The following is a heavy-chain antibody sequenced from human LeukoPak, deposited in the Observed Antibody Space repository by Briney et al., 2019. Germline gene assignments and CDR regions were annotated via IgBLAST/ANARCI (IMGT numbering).Heavy chain of an antibody. D-gene: IGHD1-20*01. CDR1: GFTFSSYS. Sequence: PGGSLRLSCAASGFTFSSYSMNWVRQAPGKGLAWVAFIRYDGTNKYYADSVKGRFTISRDNSKNTLYLQMNSLRAEDTAVYYCAKDRNWNGDYWGQGTLVTVSS. J-gene: IGHJ4*02. CDR2: IRYDGTNK. CDR3: AKDRNWNGDY. V-gene: IGHV3-30*02.